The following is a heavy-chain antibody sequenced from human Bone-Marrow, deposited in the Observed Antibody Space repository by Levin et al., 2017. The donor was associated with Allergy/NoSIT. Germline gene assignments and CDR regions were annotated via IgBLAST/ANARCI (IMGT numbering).Heavy chain of an antibody. CDR1: GGSISSSSYY. V-gene: IGHV4-39*01. D-gene: IGHD3-10*01. Sequence: SQTLSLTCTVSGGSISSSSYYWGWIRQPPGKGLEWIGSIYYSGSTYYNPSLKSRLTISVDTSKNQFSLKLSSVTAADTAVYYCARSIAGGDISDAFDIWGQGTMVTVSS. J-gene: IGHJ3*02. CDR3: ARSIAGGDISDAFDI. CDR2: IYYSGST.